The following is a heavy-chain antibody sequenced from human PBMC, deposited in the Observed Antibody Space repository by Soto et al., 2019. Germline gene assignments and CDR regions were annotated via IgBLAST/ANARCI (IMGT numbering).Heavy chain of an antibody. V-gene: IGHV3-73*01. Sequence: GGSLRLSCAASGFTFSGSAMHWVRQASGKGLEWVGRIRSKANSYATAYAASVKGRFTISRDDSKNTAYLQMNSLKTEDTAVYYCTMVRGVMWFDPWGQGTLVTVSS. CDR2: IRSKANSYAT. CDR1: GFTFSGSA. CDR3: TMVRGVMWFDP. D-gene: IGHD3-10*01. J-gene: IGHJ5*02.